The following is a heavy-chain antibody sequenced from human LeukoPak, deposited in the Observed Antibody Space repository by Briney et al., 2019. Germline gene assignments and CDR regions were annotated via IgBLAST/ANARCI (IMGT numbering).Heavy chain of an antibody. V-gene: IGHV4-34*01. Sequence: KPSETLSLTCAVYGASYNAYYWSWIRQPPGKGLEWIGDIDHRGTATYNPSLKSRLTISADASKNQFSLKLNSVTDADTAVYYCAVGITIFGVAASFDSWGHGNLVIVSS. J-gene: IGHJ4*03. CDR1: GASYNAYY. CDR2: IDHRGTA. CDR3: AVGITIFGVAASFDS. D-gene: IGHD3-3*01.